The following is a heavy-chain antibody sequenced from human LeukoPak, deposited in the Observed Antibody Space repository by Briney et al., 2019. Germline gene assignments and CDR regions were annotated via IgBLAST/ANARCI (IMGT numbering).Heavy chain of an antibody. J-gene: IGHJ4*02. Sequence: GGSLRLSCAASGFTFSSYSMNWVRQAPGKGLEWVSSISSSSYIYYADSVKGRFTISRDNAKNSLYLQMNSLRAEDTAVYYCARETGYYGSGGTIDYWGQGTLVTVSS. V-gene: IGHV3-21*01. CDR3: ARETGYYGSGGTIDY. D-gene: IGHD3-10*01. CDR2: ISSSSYI. CDR1: GFTFSSYS.